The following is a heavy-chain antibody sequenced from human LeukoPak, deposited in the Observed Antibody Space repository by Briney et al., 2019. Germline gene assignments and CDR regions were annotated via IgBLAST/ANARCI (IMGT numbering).Heavy chain of an antibody. J-gene: IGHJ4*02. CDR2: IYTSGST. Sequence: PSQTLSLTCTVSGGSISSGSYYWSWIRQPAWKGLEWIGRIYTSGSTNYNPSLKSRVTISVDTSKNQFSLKLSSVTAADTAVYYCARWAYYGSGSYYNPSDYWGQGTLVTVSS. CDR1: GGSISSGSYY. D-gene: IGHD3-10*01. CDR3: ARWAYYGSGSYYNPSDY. V-gene: IGHV4-61*02.